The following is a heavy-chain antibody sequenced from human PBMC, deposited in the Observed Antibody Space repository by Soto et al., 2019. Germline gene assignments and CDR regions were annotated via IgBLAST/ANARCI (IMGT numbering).Heavy chain of an antibody. Sequence: SETLSLTCTVSGGSISSSDSYWGWIRQPPGKGLEWIVTIYYTGNTYYNPSLASRVAVSVDTSKNQFSLKLGSVSAADTAVYYCAKRPRPGRSIPGAGGFDYWGQGTLVTVSS. CDR2: IYYTGNT. D-gene: IGHD6-19*01. J-gene: IGHJ4*02. CDR1: GGSISSSDSY. CDR3: AKRPRPGRSIPGAGGFDY. V-gene: IGHV4-39*01.